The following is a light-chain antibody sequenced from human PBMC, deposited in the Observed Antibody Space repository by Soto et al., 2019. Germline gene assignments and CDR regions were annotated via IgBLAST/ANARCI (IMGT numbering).Light chain of an antibody. CDR1: QSVSSSY. Sequence: EIVLTQSPGTLSLSPGERATLSCRASQSVSSSYLAWYQQKPGQAPRLLIYGASSRATGIPDRFSGSGSGTDFTLTIRRLEPEDFAVYYCQQYGSSRRLTFGGGTKVEIK. CDR3: QQYGSSRRLT. CDR2: GAS. V-gene: IGKV3-20*01. J-gene: IGKJ4*01.